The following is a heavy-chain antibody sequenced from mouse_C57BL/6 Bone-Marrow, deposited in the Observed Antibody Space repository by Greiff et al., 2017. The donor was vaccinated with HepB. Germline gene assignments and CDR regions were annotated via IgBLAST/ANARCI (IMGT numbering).Heavy chain of an antibody. J-gene: IGHJ4*01. D-gene: IGHD1-1*01. V-gene: IGHV1-15*01. CDR3: TRSLRGAMDY. Sequence: SGAELVRPGASVTLSCKASGYTFTDYEMHWVKQTPVHGLEWIGAIDPETGGTAYNQKFKGKAILTADKSSSTAYMELRSLTSEDSAVYYCTRSLRGAMDYWGQGTSVTVSS. CDR2: IDPETGGT. CDR1: GYTFTDYE.